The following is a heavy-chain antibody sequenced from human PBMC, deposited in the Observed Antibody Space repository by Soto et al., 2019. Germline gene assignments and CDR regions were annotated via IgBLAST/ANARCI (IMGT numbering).Heavy chain of an antibody. CDR2: IAYNGGT. CDR3: TRGGHFYEYMI. D-gene: IGHD3-3*02. V-gene: IGHV4-61*08. Sequence: QVQLQESGPGLVKPSETLSLTCTVSDGSVSSYGYYWTWVRQAPGKGLEWIGYIAYNGGTSYNPSLRSRVIISVDTSKSQFSLDLSFATAADTALYYCTRGGHFYEYMIWGQGTLVTVSS. CDR1: DGSVSSYGYY. J-gene: IGHJ4*02.